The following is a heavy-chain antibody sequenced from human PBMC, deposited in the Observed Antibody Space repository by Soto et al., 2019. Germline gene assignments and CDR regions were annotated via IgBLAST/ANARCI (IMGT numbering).Heavy chain of an antibody. CDR1: GGSFSGYY. V-gene: IGHV4-34*01. CDR2: INDSGIT. J-gene: IGHJ4*02. D-gene: IGHD3-3*01. Sequence: SETLSLTCAVYGGSFSGYYWSWIRQPPGKGLEWIGEINDSGITNYNPSLKSRVTISVDTSKNQFSLKLSSVTAADTAVYYCARGRNYYDFWSGYTPADHWGQGTLVTVSS. CDR3: ARGRNYYDFWSGYTPADH.